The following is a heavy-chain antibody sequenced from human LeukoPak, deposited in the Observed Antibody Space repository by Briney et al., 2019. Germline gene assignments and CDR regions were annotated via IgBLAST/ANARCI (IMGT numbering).Heavy chain of an antibody. Sequence: GGSLRLSYAASGFTFSDYYMSWIRQAPGKGLGWGSYISSSSHTIYYPDSVHGRFTISSHNAKHSLYLQMTSLRAEDPAVYYCARLSRFGTIFDHWGQGTLATVPS. J-gene: IGHJ4*01. CDR2: ISSSSHTI. CDR1: GFTFSDYY. D-gene: IGHD1/OR15-1a*01. CDR3: ARLSRFGTIFDH. V-gene: IGHV3-11*01.